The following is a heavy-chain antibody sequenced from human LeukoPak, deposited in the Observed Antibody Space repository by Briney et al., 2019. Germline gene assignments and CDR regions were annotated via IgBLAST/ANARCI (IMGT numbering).Heavy chain of an antibody. CDR1: LGSFSGYY. Sequence: SETLSLTSALYLGSFSGYYLSSVRQPPGNGVKWIGEINPRGRPNYHPSHKRRLTISVGTSKNPSPMKLSSVTVADTAVYYCARAVLRYVQWLLAYNWFAPSGQGTLVTVYS. CDR2: INPRGRP. V-gene: IGHV4-34*01. CDR3: ARAVLRYVQWLLAYNWFAP. D-gene: IGHD3-9*01. J-gene: IGHJ5*02.